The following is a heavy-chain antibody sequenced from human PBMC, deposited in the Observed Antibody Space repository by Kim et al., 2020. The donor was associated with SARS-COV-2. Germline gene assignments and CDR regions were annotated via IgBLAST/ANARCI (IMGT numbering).Heavy chain of an antibody. V-gene: IGHV4-31*03. CDR2: IYYSGST. D-gene: IGHD3-16*02. CDR1: GGSVSSGGYY. J-gene: IGHJ4*02. Sequence: SETLSLTCTVSGGSVSSGGYYWSWIRQHPGKGLEWIGYIYYSGSTYYNPSLKSRVTISVDTSKNQFSLKLSSVTAADTAMYYCAGIWGSYRYYFDYWGQGTLVTVSS. CDR3: AGIWGSYRYYFDY.